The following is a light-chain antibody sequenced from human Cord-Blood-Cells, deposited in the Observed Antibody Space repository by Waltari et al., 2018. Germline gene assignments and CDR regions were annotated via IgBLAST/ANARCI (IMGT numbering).Light chain of an antibody. CDR1: SRDVGSYNL. Sequence: QSALTKPASVSGSPGQSITSSCTVTSRDVGSYNLVSWYQQHPGKPPKRMIYEGSTRPAGVSNRFSGSKSGNTASLTVSGRQDEDEADYYGCSYAGSSTWVFGGGTKLTVL. J-gene: IGLJ3*02. CDR2: EGS. V-gene: IGLV2-23*01. CDR3: CSYAGSSTWV.